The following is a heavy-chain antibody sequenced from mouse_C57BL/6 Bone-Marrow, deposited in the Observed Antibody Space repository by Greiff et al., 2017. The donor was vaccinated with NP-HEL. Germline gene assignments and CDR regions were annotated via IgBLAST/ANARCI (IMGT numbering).Heavy chain of an antibody. CDR3: HLLGRFAY. CDR1: GYTFTSYW. D-gene: IGHD1-1*01. J-gene: IGHJ3*01. CDR2: IYPGNSDT. Sequence: VQLQQSGTVLARPGASVKMSCKTSGYTFTSYWMHWVKQRPGQGLEWIGAIYPGNSDTSYNQKFKGKAKLTAVTSASTAYMELSSLTNEDSAVYYCHLLGRFAYWGQGTLVTVSA. V-gene: IGHV1-5*01.